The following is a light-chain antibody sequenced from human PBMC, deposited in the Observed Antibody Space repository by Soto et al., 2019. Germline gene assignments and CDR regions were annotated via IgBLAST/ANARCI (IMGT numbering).Light chain of an antibody. CDR3: QQSYTTPDT. CDR1: QSISSY. Sequence: DIQMTQSPSSLSASVGDRVTITCRASQSISSYLNWYQQKPGKAPKLLIYAASTLQSGVPSRFSGRGSGTDFTLTISSLQPEDFATYYCQQSYTTPDTFGQGTKREIK. V-gene: IGKV1-39*01. CDR2: AAS. J-gene: IGKJ2*01.